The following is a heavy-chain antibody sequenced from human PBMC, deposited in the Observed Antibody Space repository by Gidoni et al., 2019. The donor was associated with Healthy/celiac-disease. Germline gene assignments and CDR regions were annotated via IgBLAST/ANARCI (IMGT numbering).Heavy chain of an antibody. Sequence: EVQLLESGGGLVQPGGSLRLSCAASGFTFSSYAMSWVRQAPGKGLEWVSAISGSGGSTYYADSVKGRFTISRDNSKNTLYLQMNSLRAEDTAVYYCAKFRLVGAPKQNWFDPWGQGTLVTVSS. J-gene: IGHJ5*02. CDR2: ISGSGGST. CDR1: GFTFSSYA. V-gene: IGHV3-23*01. CDR3: AKFRLVGAPKQNWFDP. D-gene: IGHD1-26*01.